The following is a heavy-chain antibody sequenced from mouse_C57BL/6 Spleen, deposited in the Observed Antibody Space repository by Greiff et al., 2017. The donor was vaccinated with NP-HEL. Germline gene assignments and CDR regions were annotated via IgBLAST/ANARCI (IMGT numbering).Heavy chain of an antibody. CDR1: GYSFTDYN. Sequence: EVKLMESGPELVKPGASVKISCKASGYSFTDYNMNWVKQSNGKSLEWIGVINPNYGTTSYNQKFKGKATLTVDQSSSTAYMQLNSLTSEDSAVYYCARTEGYGYDKYFDVWGTGTTVTVSS. CDR2: INPNYGTT. V-gene: IGHV1-39*01. D-gene: IGHD2-2*01. CDR3: ARTEGYGYDKYFDV. J-gene: IGHJ1*03.